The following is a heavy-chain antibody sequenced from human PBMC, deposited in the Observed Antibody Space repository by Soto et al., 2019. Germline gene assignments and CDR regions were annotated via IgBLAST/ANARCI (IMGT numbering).Heavy chain of an antibody. Sequence: QVQLVQSGAELKKPGASVNISCQASGFTFSDTLINWVRQGPGQRLEWMGWINPANGNTRYSEPFQGRVPISSLSSASTAYVALSDLTTADTAVYYCARDIVSVGPRANEAFDVWGQGTMITVSS. CDR1: GFTFSDTL. D-gene: IGHD1-26*01. J-gene: IGHJ3*01. CDR3: ARDIVSVGPRANEAFDV. CDR2: INPANGNT. V-gene: IGHV1-3*01.